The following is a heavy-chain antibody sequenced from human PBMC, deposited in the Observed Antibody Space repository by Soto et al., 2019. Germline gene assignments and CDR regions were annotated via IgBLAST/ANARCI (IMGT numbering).Heavy chain of an antibody. CDR1: GYTFTSYG. CDR3: ARDSTSSSHFDY. D-gene: IGHD6-6*01. Sequence: QVQLVQSGPEVKKPGASVKVSCKASGYTFTSYGISWVRQAPGQGLEWMGWITAYNGNTNYAQNFQGRVTMTTATSTSTAYMELRCLRSDDTAVYYCARDSTSSSHFDYWGQGTLVTVSS. V-gene: IGHV1-18*01. J-gene: IGHJ4*02. CDR2: ITAYNGNT.